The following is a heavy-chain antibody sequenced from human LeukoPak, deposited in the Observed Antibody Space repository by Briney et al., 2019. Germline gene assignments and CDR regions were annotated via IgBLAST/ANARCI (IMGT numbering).Heavy chain of an antibody. CDR2: INHSGST. CDR3: ARGRRLYCTGGSCYKPYY. V-gene: IGHV4-34*01. J-gene: IGHJ4*02. D-gene: IGHD2-15*01. Sequence: PSETLSLACAVYGGSFYDYYWSWIRQPPGKGLEWIGEINHSGSTNYNPSLKSRVTISEDTSKNQFSLKLTSVTAADAAVYYCARGRRLYCTGGSCYKPYYWGQGTRVTVSS. CDR1: GGSFYDYY.